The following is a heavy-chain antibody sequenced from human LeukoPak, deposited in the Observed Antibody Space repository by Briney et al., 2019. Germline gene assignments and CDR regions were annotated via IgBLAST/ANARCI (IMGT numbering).Heavy chain of an antibody. D-gene: IGHD5-18*01. CDR3: ARPGRRYSYGSFDY. CDR2: ISAYNGNT. V-gene: IGHV1-18*01. CDR1: DYTFTNYD. Sequence: ASVKVSCKASDYTFTNYDISWVRLAPGQGLEWMGWISAYNGNTNYAQKLQGRVTMTTDTSTSTAYMELRSLRSDDTAVYYCARPGRRYSYGSFDYWGQGTLVTVSS. J-gene: IGHJ4*02.